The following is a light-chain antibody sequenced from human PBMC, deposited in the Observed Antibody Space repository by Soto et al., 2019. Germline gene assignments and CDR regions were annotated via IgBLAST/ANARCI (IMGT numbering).Light chain of an antibody. CDR2: RTS. J-gene: IGKJ1*01. CDR1: QSLVHSDGKTY. V-gene: IGKV2-24*01. CDR3: IQTTQFPHT. Sequence: DIVLTQTPLSSPATLGQPASISCRSSQSLVHSDGKTYLSWLQQRPGQPPRLLVYRTSIRFSGVPDRFGGSGAETDFTLKISRVEAEDVGVYYCIQTTQFPHTFGQGTKVEIK.